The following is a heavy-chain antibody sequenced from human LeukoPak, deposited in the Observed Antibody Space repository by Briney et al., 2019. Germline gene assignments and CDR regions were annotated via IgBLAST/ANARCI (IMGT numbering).Heavy chain of an antibody. CDR3: ARGRALGSPRGWFDP. J-gene: IGHJ5*02. CDR2: INPSGGST. Sequence: GGSVKVSCKASGYTFTSYYMHWVRQAPGQGLEWMGIINPSGGSTSYAQKFQGRVTMTRDMSTSTVYMELSSLRSEDTAVYYCARGRALGSPRGWFDPWGQGTLVTVSS. CDR1: GYTFTSYY. V-gene: IGHV1-46*01.